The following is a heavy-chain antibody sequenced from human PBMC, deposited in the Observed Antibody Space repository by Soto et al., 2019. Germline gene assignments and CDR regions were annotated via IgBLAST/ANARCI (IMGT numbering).Heavy chain of an antibody. D-gene: IGHD3-3*01. V-gene: IGHV1-18*01. CDR1: GYTFTSYG. J-gene: IGHJ5*02. CDR2: ISAYNGNT. Sequence: EASVKVSCKASGYTFTSYGISWVRQAPGQGLEWMGWISAYNGNTNYAQKPQGRVTMTTDTSTSTAYMELRSLRSDDTAVYYCARDYDFWSGSVNWFDPWGQGTLVTVSS. CDR3: ARDYDFWSGSVNWFDP.